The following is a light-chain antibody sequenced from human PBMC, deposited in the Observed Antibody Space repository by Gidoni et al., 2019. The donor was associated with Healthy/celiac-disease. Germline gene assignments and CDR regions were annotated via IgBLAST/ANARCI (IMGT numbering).Light chain of an antibody. CDR1: QSVSSN. CDR3: QQYNNWAGT. Sequence: EIVMTQSPATLSVSPGERATLSCRASQSVSSNLAWYQQKPGQAPRLLIYGASTRATGIPARFSGSGSGTEFTLTISSLQSEDFAVYYCQQYNNWAGTFXXXTKVEIK. V-gene: IGKV3-15*01. J-gene: IGKJ1*01. CDR2: GAS.